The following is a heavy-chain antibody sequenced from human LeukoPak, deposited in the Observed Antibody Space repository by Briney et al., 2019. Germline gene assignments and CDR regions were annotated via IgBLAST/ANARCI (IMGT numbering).Heavy chain of an antibody. CDR2: IYYTGST. Sequence: SETLSLTCTVSGGALSTYYWSWLRQPPGKGLEWIGYIYYTGSTYYNPSLKSRVTMAVDTSKNQFSLKLISVTAADTAVYYCARVITATTREDSWGQGTLVTVSS. D-gene: IGHD1-20*01. V-gene: IGHV4-59*08. J-gene: IGHJ4*02. CDR1: GGALSTYY. CDR3: ARVITATTREDS.